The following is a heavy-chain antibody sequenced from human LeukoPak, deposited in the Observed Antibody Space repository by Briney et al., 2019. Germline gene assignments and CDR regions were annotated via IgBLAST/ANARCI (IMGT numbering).Heavy chain of an antibody. CDR1: GFTFSDYY. CDR3: ARATSIAAADPSSFDY. V-gene: IGHV3-11*04. D-gene: IGHD6-13*01. Sequence: PGGSLRLSCAASGFTFSDYYMSWIRQAPGKGLEWVSYISSSGSTIYYADSAKGRFTISRDNAKNSLYLQMNSLRAEDTAVYYCARATSIAAADPSSFDYWGQGTLVTVSS. CDR2: ISSSGSTI. J-gene: IGHJ4*02.